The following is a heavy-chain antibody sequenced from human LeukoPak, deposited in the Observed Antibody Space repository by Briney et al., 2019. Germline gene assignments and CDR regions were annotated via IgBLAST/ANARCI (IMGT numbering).Heavy chain of an antibody. D-gene: IGHD2-2*01. Sequence: SETLSLTCTVSGGSISSSSYYWGWIRQPPGKGLEWIGSIYYSGRTYYNPSLKSRVTISVDTSKNQFSLKLSSVTAADTAVYYCARDQGSTSFFDYWGQGTLVTVSS. CDR1: GGSISSSSYY. J-gene: IGHJ4*02. CDR2: IYYSGRT. V-gene: IGHV4-39*07. CDR3: ARDQGSTSFFDY.